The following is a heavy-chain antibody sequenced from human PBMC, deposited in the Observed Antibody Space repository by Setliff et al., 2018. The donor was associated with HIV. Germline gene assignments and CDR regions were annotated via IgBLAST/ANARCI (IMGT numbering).Heavy chain of an antibody. CDR2: AGSADYGGNA. CDR3: ARSYCGGGLCFRGLDL. J-gene: IGHJ6*02. V-gene: IGHV4-34*01. D-gene: IGHD2-21*01. CDR1: GESFSGYF. Sequence: SETLSLTCAVDGESFSGYFWDWIRQPPGKGLEWIGSAGSADYGGNAYYNPSLKSRVTISVETSKNQFSLKLTSVTAADTAVYYCARSYCGGGLCFRGLDLWGQGTTVTVSS.